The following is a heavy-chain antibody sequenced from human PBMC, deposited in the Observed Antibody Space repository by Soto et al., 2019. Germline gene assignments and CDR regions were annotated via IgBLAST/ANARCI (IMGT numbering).Heavy chain of an antibody. V-gene: IGHV4-39*01. CDR2: IFYSGGT. J-gene: IGHJ5*02. D-gene: IGHD3-22*01. CDR3: ARQASGYYYGWFDP. Sequence: QLLLQESGPGLVKPSETLSLTCTVSGGSILDSTYYWAWIRQSPGKGLEWIGTIFYSGGTFYTPSIKSRVPMSVDTSNNQFSLKLSSVTAADTAVYYCARQASGYYYGWFDPWGQGTLVTVSS. CDR1: GGSILDSTYY.